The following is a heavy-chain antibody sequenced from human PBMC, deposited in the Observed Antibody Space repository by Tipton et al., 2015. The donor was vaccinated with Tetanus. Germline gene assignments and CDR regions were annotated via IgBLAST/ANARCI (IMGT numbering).Heavy chain of an antibody. J-gene: IGHJ6*02. CDR1: GFTFSSYA. D-gene: IGHD4-11*01. CDR3: ARSNSEEDYYYYGMDV. V-gene: IGHV3-23*01. Sequence: GSLRLSCAASGFTFSSYAMSWVRQAPGKGLEWVSAISGSGGSTYYADSVKGRFTISRDNSKNTLYLQMNSLRAEDTAVYYCARSNSEEDYYYYGMDVWGQGTMVTVSS. CDR2: ISGSGGST.